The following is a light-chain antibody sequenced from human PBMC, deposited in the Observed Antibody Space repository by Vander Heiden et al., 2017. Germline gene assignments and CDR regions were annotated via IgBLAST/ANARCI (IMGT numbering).Light chain of an antibody. CDR3: QHYHSYPRT. V-gene: IGKV1-16*01. CDR1: QGISTF. J-gene: IGKJ1*01. CDR2: AAS. Sequence: DIQMTQSPSSLSASVGDRVTITCRASQGISTFLAWFQQRLGTAPKSLIYAASTLESGVPSRLRGSGSGTDFTLTISSLQPEDFATYYCQHYHSYPRTFGQGTKVEIK.